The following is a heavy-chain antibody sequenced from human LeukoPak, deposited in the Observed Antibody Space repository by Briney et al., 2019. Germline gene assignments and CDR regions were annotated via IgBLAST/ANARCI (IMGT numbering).Heavy chain of an antibody. D-gene: IGHD3/OR15-3a*01. CDR1: GFTVSSNY. J-gene: IGHJ4*02. CDR3: ARNLGLAFDY. Sequence: GGSLRLSCAASGFTVSSNYMSWVRQAPGKGLEWVSVIYSGVSTYYADSVKGSFTISRDNSKNTLSLQMNSLRAADTAVYYCARNLGLAFDYWGQGTLVTVSS. CDR2: IYSGVST. V-gene: IGHV3-66*01.